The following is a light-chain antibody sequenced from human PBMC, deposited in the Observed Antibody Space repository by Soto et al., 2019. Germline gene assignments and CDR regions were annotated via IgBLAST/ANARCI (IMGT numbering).Light chain of an antibody. Sequence: QSVLTQPPSASGTPGQRVTISCSGSSSNIGSNTVNWYQQLPGTAPKLLIYSIYQRPSGVPDRFSGSKSGTSASLAISGLQSEDEADYYCAAWDDSLNGDVFGTGTKLTVL. CDR2: SIY. CDR1: SSNIGSNT. CDR3: AAWDDSLNGDV. V-gene: IGLV1-44*01. J-gene: IGLJ1*01.